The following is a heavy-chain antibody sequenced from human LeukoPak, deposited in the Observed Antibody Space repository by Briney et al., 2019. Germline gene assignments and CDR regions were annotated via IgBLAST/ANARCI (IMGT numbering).Heavy chain of an antibody. CDR1: GSTFTGYY. V-gene: IGHV1-2*02. CDR3: TRATSVVVPAADHYYYGMDV. J-gene: IGHJ6*02. D-gene: IGHD2-2*01. Sequence: ASVKVSCKASGSTFTGYYMHWVRQAPGHGLEWMGWINPNSGGTDYAQKFQGRATMTRDTSLSTAYMELSRLRSDDTAVYYCTRATSVVVPAADHYYYGMDVWGQGTTVTVSS. CDR2: INPNSGGT.